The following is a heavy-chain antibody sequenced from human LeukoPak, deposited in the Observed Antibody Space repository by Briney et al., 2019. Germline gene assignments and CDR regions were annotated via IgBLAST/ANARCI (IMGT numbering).Heavy chain of an antibody. Sequence: GESLKISCKGFGYTFTKYWIGWVRPMPGKGLEWMGIIYPGDSNTRYSPSFQGQVTISADKSITTAYLQWSSLKASDTAMYYCARPLLGPYYFDYWGQGTLVTVSS. CDR2: IYPGDSNT. V-gene: IGHV5-51*01. D-gene: IGHD3-10*01. J-gene: IGHJ4*02. CDR1: GYTFTKYW. CDR3: ARPLLGPYYFDY.